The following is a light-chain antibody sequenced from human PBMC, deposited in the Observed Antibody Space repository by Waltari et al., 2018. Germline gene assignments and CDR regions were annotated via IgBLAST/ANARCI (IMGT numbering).Light chain of an antibody. CDR1: QSVSSY. J-gene: IGKJ1*01. CDR2: DAS. CDR3: QQRSHWPWT. Sequence: EIVLTQSPATLSLSPGDRATLSCRASQSVSSYLAWYQQKPGQAPRLLIYDASNRATGIPARFSGSGSGTDFTLTISSLDPEDFAVYYCQQRSHWPWTFGQGTKVEIK. V-gene: IGKV3-11*01.